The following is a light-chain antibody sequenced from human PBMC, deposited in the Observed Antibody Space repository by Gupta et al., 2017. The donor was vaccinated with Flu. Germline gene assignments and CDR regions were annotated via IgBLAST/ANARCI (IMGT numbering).Light chain of an antibody. CDR3: QQRSNWPA. V-gene: IGKV3-11*01. CDR1: QSLSTY. Sequence: PGERATLSCRASQSLSTYLAWYQQKPGQAPRLLIYDATNRATGIPARFSGSGSGTDFTLTISSLEPEDFAVYYCQQRSNWPAFGQGTRLEFK. J-gene: IGKJ5*01. CDR2: DAT.